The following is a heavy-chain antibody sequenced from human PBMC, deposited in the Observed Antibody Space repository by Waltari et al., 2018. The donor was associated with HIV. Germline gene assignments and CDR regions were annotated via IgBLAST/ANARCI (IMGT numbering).Heavy chain of an antibody. CDR1: GGSFSGYY. V-gene: IGHV4-34*01. CDR2: SNHSGST. J-gene: IGHJ4*02. D-gene: IGHD3-16*01. Sequence: QVQLQQWGAGLLKPSETLSLTCAVYGGSFSGYYWRWIRQPPGKGLEWIGESNHSGSTNSNPALKSRGTISVDTSKNQFSLKLSSVTAADTAVYYCARRALDDYVWGRRTYFDYWGQGTLVTVSS. CDR3: ARRALDDYVWGRRTYFDY.